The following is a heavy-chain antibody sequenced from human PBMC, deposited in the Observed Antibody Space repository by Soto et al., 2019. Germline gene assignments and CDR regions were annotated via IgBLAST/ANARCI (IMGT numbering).Heavy chain of an antibody. J-gene: IGHJ4*02. V-gene: IGHV3-30*18. CDR3: AKERGSYPDY. Sequence: VQLLESGGGVVQPGRSLRLSCAASGFTFSSYGMHWVRQAPGKGLEWVAVISYDGSNKYYADSVKGRFTISRDNSKNTLYLQMNSLRAEDTAVYYCAKERGSYPDYWGQGTLVTVSS. CDR2: ISYDGSNK. CDR1: GFTFSSYG. D-gene: IGHD1-26*01.